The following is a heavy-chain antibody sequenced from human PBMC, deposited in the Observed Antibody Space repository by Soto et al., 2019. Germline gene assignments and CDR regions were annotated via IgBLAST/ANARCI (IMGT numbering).Heavy chain of an antibody. D-gene: IGHD6-19*01. Sequence: QLQLQESGPGLVKPSETLSLTCTVSGGSISSTTYYWVWIRQPPGKGLEWIGSVYYSGSTYYNPSLKSRVTISVDTSENQFSLKLNSVTAADTAVYYCARQVVDGTVAGAGSFDSWGQGTLGTVSS. J-gene: IGHJ4*02. CDR1: GGSISSTTYY. CDR3: ARQVVDGTVAGAGSFDS. CDR2: VYYSGST. V-gene: IGHV4-39*01.